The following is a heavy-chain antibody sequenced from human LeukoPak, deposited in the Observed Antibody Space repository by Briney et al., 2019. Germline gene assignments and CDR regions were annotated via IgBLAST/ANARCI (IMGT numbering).Heavy chain of an antibody. CDR3: ARDHGSRPDYYYGMDV. Sequence: ASGKVSGKASGYTFTSYGISWVRQAPGQGVEWVGWISAYNGNTNYAQKLQGRGTMTTDTSTSTAYMELRSLSSDDTAVYYCARDHGSRPDYYYGMDVWGHGTTVTVSS. D-gene: IGHD3-10*01. CDR2: ISAYNGNT. J-gene: IGHJ6*02. V-gene: IGHV1-18*01. CDR1: GYTFTSYG.